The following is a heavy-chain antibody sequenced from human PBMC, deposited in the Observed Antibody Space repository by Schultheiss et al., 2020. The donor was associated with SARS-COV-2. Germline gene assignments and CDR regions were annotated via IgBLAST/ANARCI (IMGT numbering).Heavy chain of an antibody. D-gene: IGHD4-11*01. CDR1: GGAFSSNG. CDR3: ARLEPETIRYSNYTDY. Sequence: ASVKVSCKASGGAFSSNGVSWVRQAPGQGLEWMGRINPNSGGTNYAQKFQGRVTMTRDTSISTAYMELSRLRSDDTAVYYCARLEPETIRYSNYTDYWGQGTLVTVSS. V-gene: IGHV1-2*06. J-gene: IGHJ4*02. CDR2: INPNSGGT.